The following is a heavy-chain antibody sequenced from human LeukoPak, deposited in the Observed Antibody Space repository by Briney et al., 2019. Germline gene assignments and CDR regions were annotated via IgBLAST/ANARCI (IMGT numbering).Heavy chain of an antibody. J-gene: IGHJ4*02. V-gene: IGHV3-23*01. CDR1: GFTFSSYA. D-gene: IGHD3-3*01. CDR2: ISGSGGST. CDR3: ARHITIFGGFDY. Sequence: GGSLRLSCAASGFTFSSYAMSWVRQAPGKGLEWVSAISGSGGSTYYADSVKGRFTISRDNSKNTLYLQMNSLRAEDTAVYYCARHITIFGGFDYWGQGTLVTVSS.